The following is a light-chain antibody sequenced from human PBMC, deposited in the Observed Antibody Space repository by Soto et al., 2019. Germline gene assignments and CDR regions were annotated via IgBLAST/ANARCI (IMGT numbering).Light chain of an antibody. J-gene: IGKJ1*01. CDR1: QGLLHSDGKTY. V-gene: IGKV2D-29*01. CDR3: LQTKQLPLT. Sequence: EIVLTQPPLSLSVTPGQSASISCKSSQGLLHSDGKTYLYWYLQRPGQPPQLLMYEVSNRFSGVPERFSGSGSGTDFTLEISRVEAEDVGLYSCLQTKQLPLTFGHGTKVDIK. CDR2: EVS.